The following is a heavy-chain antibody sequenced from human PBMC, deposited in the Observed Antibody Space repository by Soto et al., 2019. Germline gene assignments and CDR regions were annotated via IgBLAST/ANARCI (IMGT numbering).Heavy chain of an antibody. CDR1: GYTFTSYG. Sequence: ASVKVSCKASGYTFTSYGISWVRQAPGQGLEWMGWISAYNGNTNYAQKLQGRVTMTTDTSTSTAYMELRSLRSDDTAVYYCARDNRGPPVGVDYYDSSGLTYYYYGMDLWGQGTTVTVSS. CDR2: ISAYNGNT. D-gene: IGHD3-22*01. V-gene: IGHV1-18*01. J-gene: IGHJ6*02. CDR3: ARDNRGPPVGVDYYDSSGLTYYYYGMDL.